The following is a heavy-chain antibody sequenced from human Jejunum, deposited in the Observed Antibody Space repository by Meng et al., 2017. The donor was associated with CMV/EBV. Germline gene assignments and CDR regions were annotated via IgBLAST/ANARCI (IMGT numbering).Heavy chain of an antibody. Sequence: ISSGDYYWSGIRQPPGKGLEWIGFTYYNGRSYYHPSLKSRVTMSVDTSKNQFSLRLSSVTAADTAVYYCARTQDCTSTSCYTGFDPWGQGTLVTVSS. CDR3: ARTQDCTSTSCYTGFDP. CDR1: ISSGDYY. V-gene: IGHV4-30-4*08. CDR2: TYYNGRS. D-gene: IGHD2-2*01. J-gene: IGHJ5*02.